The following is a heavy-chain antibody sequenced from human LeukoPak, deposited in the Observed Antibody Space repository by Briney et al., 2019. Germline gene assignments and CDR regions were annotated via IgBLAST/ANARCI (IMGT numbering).Heavy chain of an antibody. V-gene: IGHV4-39*07. CDR2: IYYSGST. CDR1: DGSISSSSYY. CDR3: ARDRGGYDY. J-gene: IGHJ4*02. D-gene: IGHD3-10*01. Sequence: SETLSLTCTVSDGSISSSSYYWGWIRQPPGQGLEWIGSIYYSGSTYYNPSLKSRVTISVDRSKNQFSLKLSSVTAADTAVYYCARDRGGYDYWGQGTLVTVSS.